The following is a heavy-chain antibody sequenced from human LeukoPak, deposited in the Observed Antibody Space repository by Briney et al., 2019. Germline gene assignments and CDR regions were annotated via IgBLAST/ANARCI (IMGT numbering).Heavy chain of an antibody. CDR3: ARGSNWNDPDAFDI. V-gene: IGHV3-7*01. CDR2: IKQAGSEK. Sequence: GGSLRLSCAASGFIFSNYWMSWVRQAPGKGLEWVAYIKQAGSEKFYVDSVKGRFTISRDNAKNSLYLQMNSLRAEDTAVYYCARGSNWNDPDAFDIWGQGTMVTVSS. J-gene: IGHJ3*02. CDR1: GFIFSNYW. D-gene: IGHD1-20*01.